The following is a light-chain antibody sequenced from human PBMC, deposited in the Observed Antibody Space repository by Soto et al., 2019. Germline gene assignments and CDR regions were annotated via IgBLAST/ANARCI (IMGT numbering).Light chain of an antibody. CDR3: LLYFGGARV. J-gene: IGLJ2*01. CDR1: TGPVTSGHY. CDR2: STN. V-gene: IGLV7-43*01. Sequence: QAVVTQEPSLTVSPGGTVTRTCAASTGPVTSGHYSNWFQQKPGQAPRALIYSTNNKHSWTPARFSGSLLGDKAALTLSGVQPEDEAEYYCLLYFGGARVFGGGTKLTVL.